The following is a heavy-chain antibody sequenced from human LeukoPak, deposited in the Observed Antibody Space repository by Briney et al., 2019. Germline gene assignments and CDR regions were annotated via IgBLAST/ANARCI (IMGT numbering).Heavy chain of an antibody. Sequence: GGSLRLSCAASGFTFSNYWMSWVRQGPGKGLEWVAVISYDGSNKYYADSVKGRFTISRDNSKNTLYLQMNSLRAEDTAVYYCARDWGTVTTDYFDYWGQGTLVTVSS. CDR3: ARDWGTVTTDYFDY. CDR2: ISYDGSNK. CDR1: GFTFSNYW. J-gene: IGHJ4*02. V-gene: IGHV3-30-3*01. D-gene: IGHD4-17*01.